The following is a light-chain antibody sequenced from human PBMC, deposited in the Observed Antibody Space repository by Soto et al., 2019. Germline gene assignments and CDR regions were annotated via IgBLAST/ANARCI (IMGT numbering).Light chain of an antibody. CDR2: EVV. V-gene: IGLV2-8*01. CDR1: KNDVGFYDF. J-gene: IGLJ1*01. Sequence: QSALTQPPSASXXXGQSVTISCTGTKNDVGFYDFVSWYQHHPGKAPRLIIYEVVQRPSGVPDRFSGSKSGNTASLTVSGLQAADEADYFCKSYAGSNTYVFGSGTKLTVL. CDR3: KSYAGSNTYV.